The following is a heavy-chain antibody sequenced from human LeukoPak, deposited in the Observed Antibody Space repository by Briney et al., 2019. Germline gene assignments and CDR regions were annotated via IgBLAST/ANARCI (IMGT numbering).Heavy chain of an antibody. CDR3: ARDFPAAGPYYYYGMDV. V-gene: IGHV3-66*01. J-gene: IGHJ6*02. CDR2: IYGGGST. CDR1: GFTVSSNY. Sequence: GGSLSLSCAASGFTVSSNYMSWVRQAPGKGLEWVSVIYGGGSTYYADSVKGRFTISRDNSKNTLYLQMNSLRAEDTAVYYCARDFPAAGPYYYYGMDVWGQGTTVTVSS. D-gene: IGHD6-13*01.